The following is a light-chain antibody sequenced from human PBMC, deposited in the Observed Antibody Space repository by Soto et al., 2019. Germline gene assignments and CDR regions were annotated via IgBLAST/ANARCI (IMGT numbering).Light chain of an antibody. J-gene: IGKJ4*01. CDR2: DAS. CDR1: QSISSW. CDR3: QQYNSYSRLT. Sequence: DIQMTQSPSTLSASVGDRVTITCRASQSISSWLAWYQQKPGKAPKLLIYDASSLESRVPSRLSGSGSGTEFTLTISSLQPDDFATYYCQQYNSYSRLTFGGGTKVAIK. V-gene: IGKV1-5*01.